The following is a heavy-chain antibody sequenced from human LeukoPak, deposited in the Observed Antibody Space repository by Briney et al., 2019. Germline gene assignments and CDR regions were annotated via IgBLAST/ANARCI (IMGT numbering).Heavy chain of an antibody. CDR1: GGTFSSYT. D-gene: IGHD6-19*01. CDR2: IIPIFGTA. CDR3: ASNSGWSLSRTYYYYYMDV. Sequence: ASVKVSCKASGGTFSSYTISWVRQAPGQGLEWMGGIIPIFGTANYAQKFQGRVTITADESTSTAYMELSSLRSEDTAVYYCASNSGWSLSRTYYYYYMDVWGKGTTVTISS. J-gene: IGHJ6*03. V-gene: IGHV1-69*13.